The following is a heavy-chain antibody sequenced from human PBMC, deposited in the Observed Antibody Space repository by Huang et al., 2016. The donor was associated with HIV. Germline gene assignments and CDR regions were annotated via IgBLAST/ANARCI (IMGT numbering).Heavy chain of an antibody. CDR1: GGTFSNHG. Sequence: QVQLVQSGAEVKKPGSSVKVSCKASGGTFSNHGFSWVRQAPGQGLEWMGGIVPVFGTKYDTPKFQGRVTITADESTSTVYMELSSLTPDDTAEYYCARVRGYSGSYYGMDVWGQGTTVTVSS. CDR3: ARVRGYSGSYYGMDV. V-gene: IGHV1-69*01. J-gene: IGHJ6*02. D-gene: IGHD1-26*01. CDR2: IVPVFGTK.